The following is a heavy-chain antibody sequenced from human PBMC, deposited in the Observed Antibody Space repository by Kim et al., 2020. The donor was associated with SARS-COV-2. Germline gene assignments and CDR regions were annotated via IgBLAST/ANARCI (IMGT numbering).Heavy chain of an antibody. J-gene: IGHJ3*02. V-gene: IGHV1-69*13. CDR3: ARDGQGDSLEDYAFDI. CDR1: GGTFSSYA. CDR2: IIPIFGTA. Sequence: SVKVSCKASGGTFSSYAISWVRQAPGQGLEWMGGIIPIFGTANYAQKFQGRVTITADESTSTAYMELSSLRSEDTAVYYCARDGQGDSLEDYAFDIWGQGTMVTVSS. D-gene: IGHD3-16*01.